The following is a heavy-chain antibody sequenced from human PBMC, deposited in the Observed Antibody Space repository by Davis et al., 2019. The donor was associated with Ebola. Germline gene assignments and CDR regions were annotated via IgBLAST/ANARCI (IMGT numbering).Heavy chain of an antibody. CDR2: ISGSGART. D-gene: IGHD6-19*01. J-gene: IGHJ4*02. CDR1: GFTFRTYA. Sequence: GESLKISCAASGFTFRTYAMTWVRQAPGKGLEWVSGISGSGARTFYANSVKGRFSISRDNYKDTLYLEINSLRAEDTAVYHCAKDMRSAVPGTPDYWGPGTRVTVSS. CDR3: AKDMRSAVPGTPDY. V-gene: IGHV3-23*01.